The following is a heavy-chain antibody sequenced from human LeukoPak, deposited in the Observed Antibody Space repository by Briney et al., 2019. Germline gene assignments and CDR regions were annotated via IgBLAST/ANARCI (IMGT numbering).Heavy chain of an antibody. CDR2: IYSSGYT. CDR1: GGSLSTNNHY. J-gene: IGHJ4*02. CDR3: ARDSSDYYDSSGYYDY. V-gene: IGHV4-61*02. D-gene: IGHD3-22*01. Sequence: SETLSLTCTVSGGSLSTNNHYWTWIRQPAGKGLEWIGRIYSSGYTNYNPSLQSRVTISVDTSKNQFSLKVRSVIAADTAVYYCARDSSDYYDSSGYYDYWGQGTLVTVSS.